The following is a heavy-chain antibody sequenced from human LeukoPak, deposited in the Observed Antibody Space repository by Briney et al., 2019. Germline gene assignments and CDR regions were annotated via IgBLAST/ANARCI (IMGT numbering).Heavy chain of an antibody. J-gene: IGHJ4*02. Sequence: ASVKVSCKASGGTFCSYAISWVRQAPGQGLEWMGRIIPILGIANYAQKFQGRVTITADKSTSTAYMELSSLRSEDTAVYYCAREYYYDSSGYYYVKYFDYWGQGTLVTVSS. CDR3: AREYYYDSSGYYYVKYFDY. CDR2: IIPILGIA. V-gene: IGHV1-69*04. CDR1: GGTFCSYA. D-gene: IGHD3-22*01.